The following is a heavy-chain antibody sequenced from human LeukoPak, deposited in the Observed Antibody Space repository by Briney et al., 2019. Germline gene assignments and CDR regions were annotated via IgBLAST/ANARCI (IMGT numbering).Heavy chain of an antibody. J-gene: IGHJ4*02. Sequence: WASVKVSCKASGYTFTSYDINWVRQATGQGLEWMGWMNPNSGNTGYAQKFQGRVTMTRNTSISTAYMELSSLRSEDTAVYYCARAGIAAAGTLDYWGQGTLVTVSS. CDR2: MNPNSGNT. D-gene: IGHD6-13*01. V-gene: IGHV1-8*01. CDR1: GYTFTSYD. CDR3: ARAGIAAAGTLDY.